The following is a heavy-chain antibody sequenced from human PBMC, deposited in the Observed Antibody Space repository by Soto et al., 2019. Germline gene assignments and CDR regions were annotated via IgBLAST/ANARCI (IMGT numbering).Heavy chain of an antibody. D-gene: IGHD1-26*01. CDR3: AGERSALPGARDAMDV. Sequence: EVRLVESGGGLVKPGGSLRVSCAASRFNFNTYSMNWVRQAPGKGLEWVSFISTSGGYKYYADSVRGRFTISRDNAKKSVYLEMNSLTADDTAVYYCAGERSALPGARDAMDVWGQGTTVTVSS. J-gene: IGHJ6*02. V-gene: IGHV3-21*02. CDR1: RFNFNTYS. CDR2: ISTSGGYK.